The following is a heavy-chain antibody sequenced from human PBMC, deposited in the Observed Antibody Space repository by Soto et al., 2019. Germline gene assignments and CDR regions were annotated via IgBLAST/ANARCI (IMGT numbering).Heavy chain of an antibody. Sequence: QVQLQQSGPGLVKPSQTLSLTCTVSGGSISSGGYYWSWIRQHPGKGLEWNGYIYYTGSTYYNPSLKSRVTLSVDTSKNQFSLKLTSVTAADTAVYYCARDEEVNYSDYGGSDYYYGMDVWGQGTTVTVSS. CDR2: IYYTGST. J-gene: IGHJ6*02. CDR3: ARDEEVNYSDYGGSDYYYGMDV. V-gene: IGHV4-31*03. CDR1: GGSISSGGYY. D-gene: IGHD4-17*01.